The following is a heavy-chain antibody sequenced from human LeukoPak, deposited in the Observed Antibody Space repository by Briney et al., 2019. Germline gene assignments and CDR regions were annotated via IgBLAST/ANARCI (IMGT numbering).Heavy chain of an antibody. J-gene: IGHJ5*02. CDR1: GGTFSSYA. CDR3: ARDNDDYGGSNWFDP. CDR2: IIPIFGTA. Sequence: SVXVSCKASGGTFSSYAISWVRQAPGQGLEWMGGIIPIFGTANYAQKFQGRVTITADESTSTAYMELSSLRSEDTAVYYCARDNDDYGGSNWFDPWGQGTLVTVSS. V-gene: IGHV1-69*13. D-gene: IGHD4-23*01.